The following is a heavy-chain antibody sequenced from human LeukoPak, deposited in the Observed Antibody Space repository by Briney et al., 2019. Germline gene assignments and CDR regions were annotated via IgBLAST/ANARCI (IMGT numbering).Heavy chain of an antibody. Sequence: GGSLRLSCAASGFTVSNNHVSWVRQAPGKGLEWVSGISVSGGSTYYADSVKGRFTISRDNSKNTLYVQMNSLRAEDTAVYYCAKGTANLDYWGQGSLVTVSS. CDR2: ISVSGGST. CDR1: GFTVSNNH. V-gene: IGHV3-23*01. D-gene: IGHD2-21*02. CDR3: AKGTANLDY. J-gene: IGHJ4*02.